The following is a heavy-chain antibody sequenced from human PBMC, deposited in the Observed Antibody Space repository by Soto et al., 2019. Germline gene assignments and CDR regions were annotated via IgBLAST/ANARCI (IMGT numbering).Heavy chain of an antibody. Sequence: GGSLRLSCAASGVTFSSYAMSWVRQAPGKGLEWVSAISGSGGRTYYADSVKGRFTISRDNSKNTLYLQMTSLRAEDTAVYYCEKRLLAAAAYYYYYGMDVWGQGTTVTASS. J-gene: IGHJ6*02. V-gene: IGHV3-23*01. D-gene: IGHD6-13*01. CDR3: EKRLLAAAAYYYYYGMDV. CDR1: GVTFSSYA. CDR2: ISGSGGRT.